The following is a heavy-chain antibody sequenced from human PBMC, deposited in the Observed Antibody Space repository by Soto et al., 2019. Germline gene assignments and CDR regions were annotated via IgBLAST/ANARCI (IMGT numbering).Heavy chain of an antibody. CDR2: MNPNTGNT. V-gene: IGHV1-8*01. CDR3: ARGSISIFGVRVKDPLAWLDT. CDR1: GYIFTHYD. Sequence: ASVKVSCKASGYIFTHYDLIWVRQSTAQGLEWLGWMNPNTGNTGYPQKFQGRVTMTRDTSIDTAYMELRSLRSDDTAVYYCARGSISIFGVRVKDPLAWLDTWGQGTLVTVSS. D-gene: IGHD3-3*01. J-gene: IGHJ5*02.